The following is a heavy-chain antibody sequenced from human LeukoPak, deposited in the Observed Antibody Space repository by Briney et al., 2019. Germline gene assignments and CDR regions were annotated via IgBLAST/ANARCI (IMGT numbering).Heavy chain of an antibody. CDR1: GGTFSSYA. Sequence: SVKVSYKASGGTFSSYAISWVRQAPGQGLEWMGGIYPIFGTANYAQKIQGRVSITTDESTSTAYMELSSLRSEDTAVYYCARAPLYCTNGVCPESNYYYYYMDVWSKGTTVTVSS. V-gene: IGHV1-69*05. CDR2: IYPIFGTA. CDR3: ARAPLYCTNGVCPESNYYYYYMDV. D-gene: IGHD2-8*01. J-gene: IGHJ6*03.